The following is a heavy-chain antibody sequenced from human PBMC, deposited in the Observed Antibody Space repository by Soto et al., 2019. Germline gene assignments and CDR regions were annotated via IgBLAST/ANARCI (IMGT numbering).Heavy chain of an antibody. CDR2: VNHAGGT. Sequence: QMHIQQWGAGLLKPSETLSLTCAVSGGSFTDFYWNWVRQPPGEGLAWIGEVNHAGGTDYTPSLNSRVTISEDRSKHQLSLRPKSVTVADTATYYCARRGRYGGRSYTGWGQGTLVTVSS. CDR3: ARRGRYGGRSYTG. CDR1: GGSFTDFY. J-gene: IGHJ4*02. D-gene: IGHD2-15*01. V-gene: IGHV4-34*01.